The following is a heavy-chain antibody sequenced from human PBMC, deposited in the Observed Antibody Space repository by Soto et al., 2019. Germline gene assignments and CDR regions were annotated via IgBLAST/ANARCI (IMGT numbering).Heavy chain of an antibody. V-gene: IGHV4-4*07. J-gene: IGHJ4*02. CDR2: IYASGST. Sequence: SETLSLTCTVSGGSITGFYWTWIRQPAGKGLEWIGRIYASGSTNYNPSLKSRVTMSVDTSKNQFSLKLNSMTAADTAVYYCAREESSGAYDYWGQRTLVTVSS. D-gene: IGHD6-19*01. CDR3: AREESSGAYDY. CDR1: GGSITGFY.